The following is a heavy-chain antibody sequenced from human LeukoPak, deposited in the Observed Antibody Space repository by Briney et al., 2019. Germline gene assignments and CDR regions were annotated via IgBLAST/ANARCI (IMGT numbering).Heavy chain of an antibody. CDR2: INHSGRT. D-gene: IGHD6-19*01. V-gene: IGHV4-34*01. CDR3: AREQQWLVWGMDY. Sequence: SESLSLTCAVYGGSFSGYYWSWVRQPPGKGVEWIGEINHSGRTNYNPSLKSRVTISVDTSKNQFSLKLSSVTAADTAVYYCAREQQWLVWGMDYWGQGSLVTVSS. CDR1: GGSFSGYY. J-gene: IGHJ4*03.